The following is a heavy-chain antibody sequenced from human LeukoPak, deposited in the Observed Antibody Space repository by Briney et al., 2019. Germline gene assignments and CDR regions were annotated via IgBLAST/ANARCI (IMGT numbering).Heavy chain of an antibody. Sequence: SETLSLTCTVSGGSISSYYWSWIRQPAGKGLQWIGRIYTSGSTNYNPSLKSRVTMSVDTSKNQFSLRLNSVTAADTAVYYCSRLVTAAAQFDYWRQGTLVTVSS. CDR2: IYTSGST. V-gene: IGHV4-4*07. D-gene: IGHD6-13*01. CDR3: SRLVTAAAQFDY. J-gene: IGHJ4*02. CDR1: GGSISSYY.